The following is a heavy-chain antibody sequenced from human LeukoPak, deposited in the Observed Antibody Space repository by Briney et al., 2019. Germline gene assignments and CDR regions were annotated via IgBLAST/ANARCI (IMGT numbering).Heavy chain of an antibody. V-gene: IGHV1-18*01. CDR1: GYTSTTYG. D-gene: IGHD3-9*01. CDR2: TYNTYT. Sequence: EASVKASCKTSGYTSTTYGLSWVRQAPGQGLEWMGWTYNTYTHYAETLRDRLTMTTDTSTSTSYMELRSLRSDDTAVYYCARALAQGGSFDLYYFDSWGQGSLVTVSS. J-gene: IGHJ4*02. CDR3: ARALAQGGSFDLYYFDS.